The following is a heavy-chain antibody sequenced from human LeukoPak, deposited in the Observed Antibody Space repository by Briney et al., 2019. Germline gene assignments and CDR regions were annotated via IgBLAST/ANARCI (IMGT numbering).Heavy chain of an antibody. CDR2: INHSGST. CDR1: GASFSGYY. V-gene: IGHV4-34*01. D-gene: IGHD3-10*01. J-gene: IGHJ4*02. CDR3: ARISMVRGVIWGLVDY. Sequence: SETLSLTCAVYGASFSGYYRSWIRQPPGKGLEWIGEINHSGSTNYNPSLKSRVTISVDTSKNQFSLKLSSVTAADTAVYYCARISMVRGVIWGLVDYWGQGTLVTVSS.